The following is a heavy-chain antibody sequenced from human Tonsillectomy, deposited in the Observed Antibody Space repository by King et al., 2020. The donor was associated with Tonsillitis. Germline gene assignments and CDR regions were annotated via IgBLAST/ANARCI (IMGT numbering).Heavy chain of an antibody. D-gene: IGHD2-15*01. J-gene: IGHJ6*02. Sequence: VQLVESGGGVVQPGRSLRLSCAASGFTFSSYAMHWVRQAPGKGLEWVAVISYDGSNKYFADSVKGRFTISRDNSKNTLYLQMNSLRAEDTAVYYCAGDGWWEPTNYYYYGMDVWGQGTTVTVSS. CDR3: AGDGWWEPTNYYYYGMDV. CDR1: GFTFSSYA. CDR2: ISYDGSNK. V-gene: IGHV3-30-3*01.